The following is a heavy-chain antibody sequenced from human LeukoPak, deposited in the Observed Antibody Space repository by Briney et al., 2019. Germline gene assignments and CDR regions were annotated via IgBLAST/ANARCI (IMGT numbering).Heavy chain of an antibody. CDR2: ISYDGSTK. Sequence: GGSLRLSCTASGFTFSTYGMHWVRQAPGKGLEWVTLISYDGSTKYYSDSVKGRFTLSRDNSKNTLYLQMNSLRAEDTAVYYCAKDTSLVGARYFDYWGQGTLVTVSS. J-gene: IGHJ4*02. CDR1: GFTFSTYG. CDR3: AKDTSLVGARYFDY. D-gene: IGHD1-26*01. V-gene: IGHV3-30*18.